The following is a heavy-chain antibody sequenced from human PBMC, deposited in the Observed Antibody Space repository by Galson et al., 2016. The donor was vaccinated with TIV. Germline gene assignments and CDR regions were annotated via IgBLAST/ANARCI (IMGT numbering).Heavy chain of an antibody. V-gene: IGHV1-3*01. J-gene: IGHJ4*02. Sequence: SVKVSCKASGYTLTIYAMHWGRQAPGQRLEWMGWINAGNGKTKYSQKFQGRLTITRDTSASTAYMELSSLRSDDTAVYYCARPPYCGGDCYKYDYWGQGTLVTVSS. CDR2: INAGNGKT. CDR3: ARPPYCGGDCYKYDY. D-gene: IGHD2-21*01. CDR1: GYTLTIYA.